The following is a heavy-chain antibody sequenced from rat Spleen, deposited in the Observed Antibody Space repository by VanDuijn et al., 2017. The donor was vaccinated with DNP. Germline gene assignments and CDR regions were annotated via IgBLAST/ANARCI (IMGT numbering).Heavy chain of an antibody. V-gene: IGHV5-20*01. CDR2: ISYDGGST. J-gene: IGHJ2*01. CDR1: GFTFSDYY. CDR3: TTDFERGY. D-gene: IGHD1-11*01. Sequence: EVQLVESGGDLVQPGRSLKLSCVASGFTFSDYYMAWVRQAPTKGLEWVAYISYDGGSTNYGDSVKGRFTISRDNAKSILYLQMDSLRSEDTATYYCTTDFERGYWGQGVMVTVSS.